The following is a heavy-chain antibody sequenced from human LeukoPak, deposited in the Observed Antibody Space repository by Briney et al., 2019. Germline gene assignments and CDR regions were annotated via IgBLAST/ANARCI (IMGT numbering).Heavy chain of an antibody. CDR3: ASSGWGEYYFDY. V-gene: IGHV1-18*01. CDR1: GYTFTSYG. D-gene: IGHD6-19*01. J-gene: IGHJ4*02. CDR2: LSAYNGNT. Sequence: ASVKVSCKASGYTFTSYGISWVRQAPGQGLEWMGGLSAYNGNTNYAQKLPGRVTMTQDTSTSTDYMELRSLRSDDTAVYYCASSGWGEYYFDYWGQGTLVTVSS.